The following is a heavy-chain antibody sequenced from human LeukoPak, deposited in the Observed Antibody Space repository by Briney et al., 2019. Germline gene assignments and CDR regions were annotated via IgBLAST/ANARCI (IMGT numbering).Heavy chain of an antibody. D-gene: IGHD1-26*01. J-gene: IGHJ4*02. V-gene: IGHV3-23*01. CDR2: ISGSGGST. CDR3: AKKVEWAGRPYYFDY. Sequence: GGSLRLSCAASGFTFSSYAMSWVRQVPGKGLEWVSAISGSGGSTYYADSVKGRFTISRDNSKNTLYLQMNSLRAVDTAVYYCAKKVEWAGRPYYFDYWGQGTLVTVSS. CDR1: GFTFSSYA.